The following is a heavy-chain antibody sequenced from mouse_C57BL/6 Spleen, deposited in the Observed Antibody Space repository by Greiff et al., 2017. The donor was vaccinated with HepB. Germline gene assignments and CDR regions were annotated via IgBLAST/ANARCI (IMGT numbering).Heavy chain of an antibody. Sequence: QVQLQQSGAELVRPGSSVKLSCKASGYTFTSYWMHWVKQRPIQGLEWIGNIDPSDSETHYNQKFKDKATLTVDKSSSTAYMQLSSLTSEDSAVYYGARSTAQATFAYWGQGTLVTVSA. D-gene: IGHD3-2*02. CDR3: ARSTAQATFAY. CDR2: IDPSDSET. J-gene: IGHJ3*01. V-gene: IGHV1-52*01. CDR1: GYTFTSYW.